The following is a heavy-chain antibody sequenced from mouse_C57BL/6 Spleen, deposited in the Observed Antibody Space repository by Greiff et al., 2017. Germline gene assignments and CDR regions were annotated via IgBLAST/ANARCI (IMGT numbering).Heavy chain of an antibody. D-gene: IGHD2-5*01. CDR1: GYTFNSYW. J-gene: IGHJ1*03. CDR2: MHPNSGST. CDR3: ARGVETRRRGYFDV. V-gene: IGHV1-64*01. Sequence: VQPQQPGAELVKPGASVKLSCKASGYTFNSYWMHWVKQRPEQGLEWIGMMHPNSGSTNYNEKFKSKATLTVDKSSSTAYMQLSSLTSEDSAVYYCARGVETRRRGYFDVWSTGTTIIVSS.